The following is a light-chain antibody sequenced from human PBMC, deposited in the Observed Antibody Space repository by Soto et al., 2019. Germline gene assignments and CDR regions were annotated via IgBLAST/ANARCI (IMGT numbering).Light chain of an antibody. CDR2: QVT. J-gene: IGLJ1*01. Sequence: QSALTQPPSASGSPGQSVTISCTGTNSDIGAYNYVSWYRQYPDKAPKLLVYQVTKRPSGVPDRFSGSKSGNTAALTVSGLQAEDEAVYYCSSYAGNNIYVFGAGTKLTVL. CDR1: NSDIGAYNY. V-gene: IGLV2-8*01. CDR3: SSYAGNNIYV.